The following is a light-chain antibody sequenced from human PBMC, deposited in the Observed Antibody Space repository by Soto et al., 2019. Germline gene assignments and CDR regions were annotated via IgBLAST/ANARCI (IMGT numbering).Light chain of an antibody. CDR2: DAY. V-gene: IGKV3-11*01. J-gene: IGKJ5*01. CDR1: QSFRGL. CDR3: QQRHMWPIT. Sequence: EVVLTQSPVTLSLSPGERATLSCRASQSFRGLLAWYHQKPGQAPRLLIYDAYIRATGIPPRFSGSGSGTDFTLTISSLEPEDSAVYYCQQRHMWPITFGQGTLLEIK.